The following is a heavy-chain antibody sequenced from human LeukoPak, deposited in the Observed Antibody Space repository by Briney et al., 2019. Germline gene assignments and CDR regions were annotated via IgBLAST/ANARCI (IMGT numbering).Heavy chain of an antibody. CDR3: ARDKHPRGSWFDP. J-gene: IGHJ5*02. D-gene: IGHD1-26*01. Sequence: PGGSLRLSCAASGFTVSSNYMSWVRQAPGKGLEWVSVIYTGGNTYYADSVRGRFTISRDNSKNTLYLQMNSLRAEDTAVYYCARDKHPRGSWFDPWGQGTLVTVSS. CDR2: IYTGGNT. V-gene: IGHV3-53*01. CDR1: GFTVSSNY.